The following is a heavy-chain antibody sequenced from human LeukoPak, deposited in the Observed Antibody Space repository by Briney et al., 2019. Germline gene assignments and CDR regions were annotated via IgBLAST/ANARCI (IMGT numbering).Heavy chain of an antibody. Sequence: SGPTLVNPTQTLTLTCSFSGFSLSTSGMSVSWIRQPPGKALEWLASIAWDDDKYYRTSLKTRLTISQETSKHQVVLTMNNMDPGDTPTYSCARILGPPYSYYNMNVWGKGTTVTVSS. J-gene: IGHJ6*03. CDR1: GFSLSTSGMS. D-gene: IGHD2-21*01. CDR2: IAWDDDK. CDR3: ARILGPPYSYYNMNV. V-gene: IGHV2-70*11.